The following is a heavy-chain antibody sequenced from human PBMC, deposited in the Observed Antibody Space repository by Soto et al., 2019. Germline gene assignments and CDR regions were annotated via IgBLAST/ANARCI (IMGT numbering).Heavy chain of an antibody. CDR1: VSSNSAA. V-gene: IGHV6-1*01. CDR3: ARDPDSSGYYVLFDY. CDR2: TYYRSKWYN. D-gene: IGHD3-22*01. J-gene: IGHJ4*02. Sequence: VSSNSAAWNWIRQSPSRGLEWLGRTYYRSKWYNDYAVSVKSRITINPDTSKNQFSLQLNSVTPEDTAVYYCARDPDSSGYYVLFDYWGQGTLVTVSS.